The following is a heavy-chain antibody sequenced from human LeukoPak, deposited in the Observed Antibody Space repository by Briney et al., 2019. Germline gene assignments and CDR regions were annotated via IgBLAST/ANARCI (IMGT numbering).Heavy chain of an antibody. CDR2: IYYSGST. D-gene: IGHD3-22*01. CDR1: GGSISSGGYY. V-gene: IGHV4-31*03. J-gene: IGHJ6*02. CDR3: ARGRPSMIVVVIPADYYYYYGMDV. Sequence: SETLSLTCTFSGGSISSGGYYWSWLRQHPGKGLEWIGYIYYSGSTYYNPSLKSRVTISVDTSKNQFSLKLSSVTAADTAVYYCARGRPSMIVVVIPADYYYYYGMDVWGQGTTVTVSS.